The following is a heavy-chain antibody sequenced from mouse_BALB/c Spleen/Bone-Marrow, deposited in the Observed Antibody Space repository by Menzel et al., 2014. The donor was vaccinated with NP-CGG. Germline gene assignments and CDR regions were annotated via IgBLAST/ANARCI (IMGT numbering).Heavy chain of an antibody. CDR1: GYTFTSYW. J-gene: IGHJ3*01. D-gene: IGHD2-1*01. CDR2: IDPSDSET. CDR3: ARDHFYSGNYEFAY. Sequence: QVQLQQSGAELVKPGAPVKLSKASGYTFTSYWMNWVKQRPGRGLEWIGRIDPSDSETHYNQKFKDKATLTVDKSSSTAYIQLSSLTSEDSAVYYCARDHFYSGNYEFAYWGQGTLVTVSA. V-gene: IGHV1-69*02.